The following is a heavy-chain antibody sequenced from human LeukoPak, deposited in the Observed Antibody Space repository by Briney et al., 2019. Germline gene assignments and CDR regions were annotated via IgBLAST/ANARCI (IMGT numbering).Heavy chain of an antibody. Sequence: GASVTVSFTASGGTFSSYAISWVRQAPGQGLEWMGGIIPIFGTANYAQKFQGRVTITADESTSTAYMELSSLRSEDTAVYYCAYVFSGSYRYLYYFDYWGQGTLVTVSS. CDR1: GGTFSSYA. CDR2: IIPIFGTA. D-gene: IGHD3-16*02. CDR3: AYVFSGSYRYLYYFDY. J-gene: IGHJ4*02. V-gene: IGHV1-69*13.